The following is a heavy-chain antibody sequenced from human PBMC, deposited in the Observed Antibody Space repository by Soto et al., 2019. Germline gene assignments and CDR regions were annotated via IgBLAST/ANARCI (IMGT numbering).Heavy chain of an antibody. CDR3: AMVDVYVTPSPQDV. J-gene: IGHJ6*02. Sequence: QVQLVQSGAEVKNPGASVKVSCKASGYTFTRYGIGWARQAPGQGLEWMGWINTYNGNTNYSQNVPGRVTLTTDTSTSTAYMELRSLRSNDTAIYYCAMVDVYVTPSPQDVWGQGTTVIVS. D-gene: IGHD3-16*01. CDR1: GYTFTRYG. CDR2: INTYNGNT. V-gene: IGHV1-18*01.